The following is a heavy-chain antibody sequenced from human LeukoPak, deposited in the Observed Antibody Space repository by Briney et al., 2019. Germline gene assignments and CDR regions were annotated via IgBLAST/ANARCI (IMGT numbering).Heavy chain of an antibody. CDR3: GRAFPPLRTSSAGDL. Sequence: PGGSPRLSCSASGFSLSDYDMNWVRQAPGKGLEWVSAISGRSSHIYYGESVKGRFTISRDNAKNSLYLQMDSLGVEDTAVYYCGRAFPPLRTSSAGDLWGQGTLVIVSS. CDR2: ISGRSSHI. D-gene: IGHD3-16*01. J-gene: IGHJ1*01. V-gene: IGHV3-21*01. CDR1: GFSLSDYD.